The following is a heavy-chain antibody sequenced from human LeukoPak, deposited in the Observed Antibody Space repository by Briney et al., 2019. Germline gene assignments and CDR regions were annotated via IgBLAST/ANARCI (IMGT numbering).Heavy chain of an antibody. CDR1: GFTFSSSW. J-gene: IGHJ3*02. CDR2: IKGDGSTA. D-gene: IGHD1-26*01. Sequence: GGSLRLSCAASGFTFSSSWMHWVRQAPGKGLVWVSRIKGDGSTATYADSVKGRFIISRDNAKNTVYLQMNSLRAEDTAVYYCARIGSGTYSDAFDIWGQGTMVTVSS. CDR3: ARIGSGTYSDAFDI. V-gene: IGHV3-74*01.